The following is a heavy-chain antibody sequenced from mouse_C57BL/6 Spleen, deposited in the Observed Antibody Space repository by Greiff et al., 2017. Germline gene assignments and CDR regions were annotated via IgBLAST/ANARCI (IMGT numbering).Heavy chain of an antibody. D-gene: IGHD1-1*02. J-gene: IGHJ4*01. CDR3: ARRDYDYYAMDY. V-gene: IGHV1-61*01. CDR1: GYTFTSYW. CDR2: IYPSDSET. Sequence: VQLQQPGAELVRPGSSVKLSCKASGYTFTSYWMDWVKQRPGQGLEWIGNIYPSDSETHYNQKFKDKATLAVDKSSSTAYMQLSSLTSEDSAVYDCARRDYDYYAMDYWGQGTSVTVSS.